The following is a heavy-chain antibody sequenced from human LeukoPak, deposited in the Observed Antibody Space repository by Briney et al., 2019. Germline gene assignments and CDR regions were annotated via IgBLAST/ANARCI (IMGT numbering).Heavy chain of an antibody. V-gene: IGHV3-21*01. D-gene: IGHD3-10*01. CDR1: GFTFSSYP. J-gene: IGHJ3*02. CDR3: ARDAMIRGVISAFDI. Sequence: GGSLRLSCAASGFTFSSYPMNWVRQAPGMGLEWVSSSSSSSSLKYYADSVKGRFTVSRDNARNSLDLQLNSLRAEDTAVYYCARDAMIRGVISAFDIWGQGTMVTVSS. CDR2: SSSSSSLK.